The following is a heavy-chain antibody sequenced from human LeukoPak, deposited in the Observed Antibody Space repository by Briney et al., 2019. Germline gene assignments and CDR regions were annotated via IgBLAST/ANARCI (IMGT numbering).Heavy chain of an antibody. CDR2: ISYDGSNK. V-gene: IGHV3-30*04. D-gene: IGHD4-17*01. CDR3: ARENYGDCYFDY. J-gene: IGHJ4*02. CDR1: GFTFSSYA. Sequence: GGPLRLSCAASGFTFSSYAMHWVRQAPGKGLEWVAVISYDGSNKYYADSVKGRFTISRDNSKNTLYLQMNSLRAEDTAVYYCARENYGDCYFDYWGQGTLVTVSS.